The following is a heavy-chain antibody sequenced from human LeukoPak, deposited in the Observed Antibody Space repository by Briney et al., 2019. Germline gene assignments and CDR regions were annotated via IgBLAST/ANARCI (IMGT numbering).Heavy chain of an antibody. D-gene: IGHD3-3*01. CDR3: ARSSYYDFWSG. Sequence: ASVKVSCKASGYTFTSYYMHWVRQAPGQGLEWMGIINPSGGSTRYAQTFQGRVTMTRDTSTSTVYMELSSLRSEDTAVYYCARSSYYDFWSGWGQGTLVTVSS. CDR2: INPSGGST. CDR1: GYTFTSYY. J-gene: IGHJ4*02. V-gene: IGHV1-46*01.